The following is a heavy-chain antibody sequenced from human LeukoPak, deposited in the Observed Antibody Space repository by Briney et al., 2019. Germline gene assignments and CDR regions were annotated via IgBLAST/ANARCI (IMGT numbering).Heavy chain of an antibody. J-gene: IGHJ3*02. CDR1: GFTFSSYG. CDR2: IRYDGSNK. D-gene: IGHD3-3*01. Sequence: PGGSLRLSCAASGFTFSSYGMHWVRQAPGKGLEWVAFIRYDGSNKYYADSVKGRFTISRDNSKNTLYLQMNSLRAEDTAVYYCAKDEVLRFLEGLSPGAFDIWGQGTMVTVSS. V-gene: IGHV3-30*02. CDR3: AKDEVLRFLEGLSPGAFDI.